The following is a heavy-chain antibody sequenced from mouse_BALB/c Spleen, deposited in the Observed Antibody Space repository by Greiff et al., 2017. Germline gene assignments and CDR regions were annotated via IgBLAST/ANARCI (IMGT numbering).Heavy chain of an antibody. V-gene: IGHV1-7*01. Sequence: QVQLQQSGAELAKPGASVKMSCKASGYTFTSYWMHWVKQRPGQGLEWIGYINPSTGYTEYNQKFKDKATLTVDKSSSTAYMQLSSLTSEDSAVYYCARREGRLYAMDYWGQGTSVTVSS. CDR2: INPSTGYT. CDR1: GYTFTSYW. J-gene: IGHJ4*01. D-gene: IGHD3-3*01. CDR3: ARREGRLYAMDY.